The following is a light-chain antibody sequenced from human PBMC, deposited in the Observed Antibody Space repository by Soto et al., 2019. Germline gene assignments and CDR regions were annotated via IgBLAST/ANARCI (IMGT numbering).Light chain of an antibody. Sequence: QSALTQPASVSGSPGQSITISFTGTSVDVDAFDYVSWYQQHPGKAPKLMIFEVSDRPSGVSDRFSGSKSGSTASLTISGLQAEDEADYFCTSFTRSSSQVFATGTKVTVL. J-gene: IGLJ1*01. CDR1: SVDVDAFDY. CDR2: EVS. CDR3: TSFTRSSSQV. V-gene: IGLV2-14*01.